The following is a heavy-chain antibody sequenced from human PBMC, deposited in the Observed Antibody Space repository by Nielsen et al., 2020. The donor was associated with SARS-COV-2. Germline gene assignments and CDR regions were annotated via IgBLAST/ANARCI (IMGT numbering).Heavy chain of an antibody. CDR1: GFTFDDYA. CDR3: AKEDPVAGIFDY. J-gene: IGHJ4*02. V-gene: IGHV3-9*01. D-gene: IGHD6-19*01. CDR2: ISWNSGSI. Sequence: SLRLSCAASGFTFDDYAMHWVRQAPGKGLEWVSGISWNSGSIGYADSVKGRFTISRDNAKNSLYLQMNSLRAEDTALYYCAKEDPVAGIFDYWGQGTLVTVSS.